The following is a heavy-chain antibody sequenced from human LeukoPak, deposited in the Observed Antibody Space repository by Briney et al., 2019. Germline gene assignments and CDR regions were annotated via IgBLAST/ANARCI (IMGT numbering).Heavy chain of an antibody. J-gene: IGHJ4*02. CDR3: ARVDTAGIDY. V-gene: IGHV4-34*01. CDR1: GGSFSGYY. CDR2: INHSGST. Sequence: KPSETLSLTCIVYGGSFSGYYWSWIRQPPGKGLEWIGEINHSGSTNYNPSLKSRVTISVDTSKNQFSLKLSSVTAADTAVYYCARVDTAGIDYWGQGTLVTVSS. D-gene: IGHD5-18*01.